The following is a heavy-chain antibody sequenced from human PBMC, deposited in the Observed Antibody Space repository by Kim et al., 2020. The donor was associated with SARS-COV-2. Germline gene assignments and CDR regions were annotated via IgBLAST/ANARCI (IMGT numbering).Heavy chain of an antibody. Sequence: GGSLRLSCAASGFTFSSYAMSWVRQAPGKGLEWVSAISGSGGSTYYADSVKGRFTISRDNSKNTLYLQMNSLIAEDTAVYYCAKDLLPYCSSTSCYILGPGGRWGMDVWGQGTTVTVSS. J-gene: IGHJ6*02. CDR3: AKDLLPYCSSTSCYILGPGGRWGMDV. CDR1: GFTFSSYA. V-gene: IGHV3-23*01. CDR2: ISGSGGST. D-gene: IGHD2-2*02.